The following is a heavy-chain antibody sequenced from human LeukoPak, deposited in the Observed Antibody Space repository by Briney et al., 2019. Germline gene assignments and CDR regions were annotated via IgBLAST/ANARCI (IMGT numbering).Heavy chain of an antibody. CDR3: ARADGGYYYYYMDV. CDR1: GYTFSSYG. CDR2: ISPHKDNP. D-gene: IGHD3-10*01. Sequence: ASVKVSCKASGYTFSSYGISWVRQAPGQGLEWMGWISPHKDNPSYAQKLQGRVTMTIDTSTSTGYMELRSLGSDDTAVYYCARADGGYYYYYMDVWGKGTTVTVSS. V-gene: IGHV1-18*01. J-gene: IGHJ6*03.